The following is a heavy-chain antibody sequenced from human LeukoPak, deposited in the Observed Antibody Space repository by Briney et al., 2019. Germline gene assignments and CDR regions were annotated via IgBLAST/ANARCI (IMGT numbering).Heavy chain of an antibody. V-gene: IGHV4-30-4*08. J-gene: IGHJ4*02. Sequence: SETLSLTCTVSGDSDDSIKSSSYYWSWIRQPPGEGLEWIGYIYYSGSTYYNPSLKSRVTISVDTSKNQFSLKLSSVTAADTAVYYCARGKVGATTFDYWGQGTLVTVSS. CDR2: IYYSGST. CDR3: ARGKVGATTFDY. D-gene: IGHD1-26*01. CDR1: GDSDDSIKSSSYY.